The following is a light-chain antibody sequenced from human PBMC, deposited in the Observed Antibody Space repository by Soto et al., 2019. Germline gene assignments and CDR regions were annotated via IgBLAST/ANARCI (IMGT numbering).Light chain of an antibody. J-gene: IGKJ3*01. V-gene: IGKV1-9*01. CDR1: QGIGFY. CDR2: AAS. Sequence: IQLTQSPSSMSASVGDRVTISCRASQGIGFYLAWYQQKPGNAPKLLIYAASTLQSGVPSRFSGSGSGTNFTLTISSLQPADFANYYCQQVNSYPQLTLGPGTKVDIK. CDR3: QQVNSYPQLT.